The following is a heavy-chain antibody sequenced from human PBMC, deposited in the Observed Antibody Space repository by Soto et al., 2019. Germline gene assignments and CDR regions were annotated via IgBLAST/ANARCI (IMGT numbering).Heavy chain of an antibody. V-gene: IGHV4-31*01. CDR3: VRGVLS. CDR2: IHHSGST. Sequence: QVQLQESGPGLVKASQTLSLTCNVSGGSISSGGYYWTWIRQHPGKGLEWIGNIHHSGSTFYNPSLNSPVSISVDTSKNQFSLKLSSVTAADTAVYFCVRGVLSWGQGTLVTVSS. CDR1: GGSISSGGYY. J-gene: IGHJ1*01. D-gene: IGHD3-10*01.